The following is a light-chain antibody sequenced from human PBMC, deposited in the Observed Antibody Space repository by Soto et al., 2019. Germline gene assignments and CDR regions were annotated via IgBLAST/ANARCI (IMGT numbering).Light chain of an antibody. J-gene: IGLJ3*02. V-gene: IGLV6-57*04. Sequence: NFMLTQPHSVSESPGKTVTISCTRSSGSIASDYVQWYQQRPGSAPTTVIYKDDQRPSGVPDRFSGAVDSSSNSASLTISGLQTKDEADYYCQSYDTNDQVFGGGTKLTVL. CDR2: KDD. CDR3: QSYDTNDQV. CDR1: SGSIASDY.